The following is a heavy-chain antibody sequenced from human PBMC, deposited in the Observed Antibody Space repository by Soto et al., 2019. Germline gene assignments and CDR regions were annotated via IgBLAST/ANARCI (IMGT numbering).Heavy chain of an antibody. CDR1: GFTFSNYG. CDR2: IWYDGSNK. J-gene: IGHJ4*02. V-gene: IGHV3-33*01. Sequence: PGGSLRLSCAASGFTFSNYGMHWVRQAPGKGLEWVAVIWYDGSNKYYADSVKGRFTISRDNSKNTLYLQMNSLRAEDTAVYYCARDLGYYYDSTGYHFDYWGQGTLVTVSS. D-gene: IGHD3-22*01. CDR3: ARDLGYYYDSTGYHFDY.